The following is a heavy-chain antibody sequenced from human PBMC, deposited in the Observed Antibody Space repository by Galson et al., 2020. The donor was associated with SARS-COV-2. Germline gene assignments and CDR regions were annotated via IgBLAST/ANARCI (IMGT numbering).Heavy chain of an antibody. CDR3: AKDQLGSGYEQGGGMDV. CDR1: GFTFDDYA. V-gene: IGHV3-43D*03. Sequence: GGSLRLSCAASGFTFDDYAMHWVRQAPGKGLEWVSLISWDGVSTYYADSVKGRFTISRDNRKKSLYLQMNSLRAEDTALYHCAKDQLGSGYEQGGGMDVWGQGTTVTVSS. D-gene: IGHD5-12*01. CDR2: ISWDGVST. J-gene: IGHJ6*02.